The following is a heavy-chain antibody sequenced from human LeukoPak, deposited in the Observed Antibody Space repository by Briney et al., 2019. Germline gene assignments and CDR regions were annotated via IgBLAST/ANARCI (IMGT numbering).Heavy chain of an antibody. V-gene: IGHV4-59*08. CDR2: ISYSGST. CDR3: ARQASCSSTNCYPFDY. D-gene: IGHD2-2*01. J-gene: IGHJ4*02. Sequence: PLETLSLTCTVSGGSISSYYWSWIRQPPGQGLEWIGWISYSGSTNYNPSLKTRVTISVDTSKNQFSLKLSSVTAADTAVYYCARQASCSSTNCYPFDYWGQGTLVTVSS. CDR1: GGSISSYY.